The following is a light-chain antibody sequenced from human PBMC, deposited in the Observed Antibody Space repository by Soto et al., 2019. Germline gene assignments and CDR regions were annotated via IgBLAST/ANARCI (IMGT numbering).Light chain of an antibody. CDR3: QQYYISWS. CDR2: DVS. J-gene: IGKJ1*01. CDR1: QFVSSC. V-gene: IGKV1-5*01. Sequence: DIQMTQTPSTLSASLGDQGTITCRASQFVSSCLGWYQQKPGKVVKLLIFDVSILASGVPSRFSGGGSGAEFTLTISSLQPEDFATYPCQQYYISWSFGQGTKVAIK.